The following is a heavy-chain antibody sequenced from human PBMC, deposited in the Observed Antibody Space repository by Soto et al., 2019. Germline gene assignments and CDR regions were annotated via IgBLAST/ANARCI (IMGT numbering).Heavy chain of an antibody. D-gene: IGHD6-19*01. CDR3: ARSSYIAVAGGGWGF. Sequence: SETLSRTCSVSGGSISSYCWSWIRQRPGKGLEWIGDIYYSGSTDHNPSLKSRVTISVDTSKNQFSLKLNSVTTADTAMYYCARSSYIAVAGGGWGFWSPGTLVTVSS. V-gene: IGHV4-59*08. J-gene: IGHJ4*01. CDR2: IYYSGST. CDR1: GGSISSYC.